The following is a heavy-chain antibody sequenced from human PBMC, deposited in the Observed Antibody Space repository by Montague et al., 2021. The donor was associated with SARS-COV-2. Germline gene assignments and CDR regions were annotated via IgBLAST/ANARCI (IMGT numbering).Heavy chain of an antibody. Sequence: SLRLSWAASGFTFRNYWMEWVRQGSGKGLVWVSNVNPDGTRTNYADSAKGRVTISRDNAKNTLYLQIDSLTADDTAVYYCARGAFSNGLDKWGQGTLVTVSS. CDR1: GFTFRNYW. J-gene: IGHJ4*02. CDR3: ARGAFSNGLDK. D-gene: IGHD6-19*01. V-gene: IGHV3-74*01. CDR2: VNPDGTRT.